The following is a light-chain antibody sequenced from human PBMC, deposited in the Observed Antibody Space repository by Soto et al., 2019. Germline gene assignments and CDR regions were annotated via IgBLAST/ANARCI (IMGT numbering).Light chain of an antibody. CDR3: SSYTTSYTHV. Sequence: QSALTQPASVSGSPGQSITISCTGTSSDVGGYNYVSWYQHHPGKVPKLMIYVVTNRPSGISNRFSGSKSGNTASLTISGLHAEYEADYYCSSYTTSYTHVFGGGTKLTVL. CDR2: VVT. V-gene: IGLV2-14*01. J-gene: IGLJ2*01. CDR1: SSDVGGYNY.